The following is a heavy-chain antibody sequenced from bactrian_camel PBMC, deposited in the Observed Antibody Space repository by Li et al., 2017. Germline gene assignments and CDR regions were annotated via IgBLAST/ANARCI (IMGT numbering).Heavy chain of an antibody. J-gene: IGHJ4*01. CDR2: INSSGRFT. CDR1: GFTFSTYA. V-gene: IGHV3S25*01. CDR3: ATDPEEFGGAASY. D-gene: IGHD2*01. Sequence: QLVESGGGLVQPGGSLRLSCAASGFTFSTYAMNWVRQAPGKGLEWVSDINSSGRFTYVADSVKGRFTISRDNAKNTLYLQMNSLKPEDTAVYYCATDPEEFGGAASYWGQGTQVTVS.